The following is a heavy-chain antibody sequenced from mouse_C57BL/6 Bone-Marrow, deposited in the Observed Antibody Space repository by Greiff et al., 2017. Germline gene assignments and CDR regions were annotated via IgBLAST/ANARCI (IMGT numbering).Heavy chain of an antibody. CDR3: ARSNYSNYEVFAY. Sequence: VQLQQSGADLAKPGASVKLSCKASGYTFTSYWMHWVKQRPGQGLEWIGYINPSSGYTKYNQKFKDKATLTADKSSSTAYMQLSSLTYEDSAVYYCARSNYSNYEVFAYWGQGTLVTVSA. D-gene: IGHD2-5*01. J-gene: IGHJ3*01. V-gene: IGHV1-7*01. CDR1: GYTFTSYW. CDR2: INPSSGYT.